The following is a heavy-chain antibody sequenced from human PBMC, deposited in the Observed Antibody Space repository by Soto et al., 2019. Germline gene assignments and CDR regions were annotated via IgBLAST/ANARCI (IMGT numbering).Heavy chain of an antibody. Sequence: PGGSLRLSCATSGFPFSSYNMNWVRQAPGKGLQRVSSISSTSRYIYYADSVKGRFTISRDNANNSLYLQMDSLRAEDTAVYYCARSYYDFWSGFGYMDVWGKGTTVTVSS. V-gene: IGHV3-21*06. CDR3: ARSYYDFWSGFGYMDV. D-gene: IGHD3-3*01. J-gene: IGHJ6*03. CDR2: ISSTSRYI. CDR1: GFPFSSYN.